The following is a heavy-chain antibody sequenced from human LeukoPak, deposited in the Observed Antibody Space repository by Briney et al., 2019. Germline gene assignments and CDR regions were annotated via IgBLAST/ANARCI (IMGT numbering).Heavy chain of an antibody. CDR3: AIVNMHWMVRVAYAFDI. CDR1: GGSISSSNW. D-gene: IGHD3-10*01. Sequence: PSGTLSLTCAVSGGSISSSNWWSWVRQPPGKGVGWVCDNYHRGSTNNNPSMKSRVTILVDKYKHHSSLQLSSVTAADTAVYCCAIVNMHWMVRVAYAFDIWGQGTMVTVSS. J-gene: IGHJ3*02. CDR2: NYHRGST. V-gene: IGHV4-4*01.